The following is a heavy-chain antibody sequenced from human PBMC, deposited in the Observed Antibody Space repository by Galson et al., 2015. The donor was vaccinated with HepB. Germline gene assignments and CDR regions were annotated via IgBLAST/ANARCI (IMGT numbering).Heavy chain of an antibody. CDR1: GFTFSNYA. D-gene: IGHD4-17*01. V-gene: IGHV3-64*01. Sequence: SLRLSCAASGFTFSNYAMHWVRQAPGKGLEYVSAISSNGDSTYYANSVKGRFIISRDNSKNTLYLQMGSLRAEDMAVYYCARATGPLDYWGQGTLVTVSS. CDR2: ISSNGDST. J-gene: IGHJ4*02. CDR3: ARATGPLDY.